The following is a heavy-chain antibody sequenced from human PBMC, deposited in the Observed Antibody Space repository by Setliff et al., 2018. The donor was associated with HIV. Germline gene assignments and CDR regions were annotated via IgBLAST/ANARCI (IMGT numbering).Heavy chain of an antibody. Sequence: ASVKVSCKASGYSFASYDITWVRQAPGQGLEWMGWISPYNGNTNYAQKLQGRVTMTTDTSTSTAYMELRSLRSDDTAVYYCARANYDILTASEGEWDYWGQGTLVTVSS. CDR1: GYSFASYD. J-gene: IGHJ4*02. D-gene: IGHD3-9*01. V-gene: IGHV1-18*01. CDR2: ISPYNGNT. CDR3: ARANYDILTASEGEWDY.